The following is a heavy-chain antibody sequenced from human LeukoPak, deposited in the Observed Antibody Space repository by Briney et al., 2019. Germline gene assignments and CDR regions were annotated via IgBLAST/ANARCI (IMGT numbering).Heavy chain of an antibody. CDR2: ISSSGDII. Sequence: GGSLRLSCAVSGLTFSSYEMNWVRQAPGKGLEWVSYISSSGDIIYYADSVKGRFTISRDNAKNSLYLQMNSLRAEDTAVYFCARFLWRFPYYFDHWGQGTLVTVSS. CDR1: GLTFSSYE. D-gene: IGHD2-21*01. V-gene: IGHV3-48*03. CDR3: ARFLWRFPYYFDH. J-gene: IGHJ4*02.